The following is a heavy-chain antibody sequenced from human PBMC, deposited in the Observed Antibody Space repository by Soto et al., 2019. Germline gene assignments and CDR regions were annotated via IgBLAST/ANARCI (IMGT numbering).Heavy chain of an antibody. CDR3: AKSPRGITMVRGVIWGAFDI. J-gene: IGHJ3*02. D-gene: IGHD3-10*01. CDR2: ISGSGGST. Sequence: GGSLRLSCAASGFTFSSYAMSWVRQAPGKGLEWVSAISGSGGSTYYADSVKGRFTISRDNSKNTLYLQMNSLRAEDTAVYYCAKSPRGITMVRGVIWGAFDIWGQGTMVTVSS. V-gene: IGHV3-23*01. CDR1: GFTFSSYA.